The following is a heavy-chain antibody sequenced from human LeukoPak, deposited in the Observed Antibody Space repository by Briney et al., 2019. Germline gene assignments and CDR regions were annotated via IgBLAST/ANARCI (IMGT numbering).Heavy chain of an antibody. D-gene: IGHD5-18*01. CDR2: ISVSGTYI. CDR3: ARERGYSYGYSDY. CDR1: GFTSSRNG. J-gene: IGHJ4*02. Sequence: PGGSLRLSCAASGFTSSRNGMAWVRQAPGKGLEWVSSISVSGTYIYYSDSVKGRFTISRDNAKNSLYLEMNSLRAEDTAVYYCARERGYSYGYSDYWGQGTLVTVSS. V-gene: IGHV3-21*01.